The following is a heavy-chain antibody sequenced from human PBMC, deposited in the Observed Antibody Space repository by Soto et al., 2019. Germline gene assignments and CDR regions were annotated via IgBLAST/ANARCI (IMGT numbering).Heavy chain of an antibody. D-gene: IGHD2-2*01. V-gene: IGHV1-2*02. CDR3: ARERYQVISDGMDV. CDR2: INPQTGGT. J-gene: IGHJ6*02. CDR1: GYTFTGYY. Sequence: ASVKVSFKASGYTFTGYYIHWVREAPGQGLEWMGWINPQTGGTSYAQKFQGRVTLSRDTSINTAYLELSRLRFDDAAVYFCARERYQVISDGMDVWGQGTTVTLSS.